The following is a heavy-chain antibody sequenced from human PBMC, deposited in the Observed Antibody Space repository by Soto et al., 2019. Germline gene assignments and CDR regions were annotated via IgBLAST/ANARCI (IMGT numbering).Heavy chain of an antibody. J-gene: IGHJ4*02. CDR1: GYTFTSYA. V-gene: IGHV1-3*01. D-gene: IGHD3-16*02. CDR3: ARDLDLVTANIDY. CDR2: INAGNGNT. Sequence: ASVKVSCKASGYTFTSYAMHWVRQAPGQRLEWMGWINAGNGNTKYSQKFQGRVTITRDTSASTAYMELSSLRSEDTAVDYCARDLDLVTANIDYWGQGTLVTVSS.